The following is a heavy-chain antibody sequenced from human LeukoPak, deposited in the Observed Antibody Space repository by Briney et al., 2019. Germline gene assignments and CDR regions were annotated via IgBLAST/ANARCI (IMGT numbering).Heavy chain of an antibody. CDR1: GYTFTSYA. CDR2: IIPIFGTA. CDR3: ARSTRVGWYPSYYYYYYMDV. D-gene: IGHD2-15*01. J-gene: IGHJ6*03. Sequence: SVKVSCKASGYTFTSYAISWVRQAPGQGLEWMGGIIPIFGTANYAQKFQGRVTITADESTSTAYMELSSLRSEDTAVYYCARSTRVGWYPSYYYYYYMDVWGKGTTVTVSS. V-gene: IGHV1-69*13.